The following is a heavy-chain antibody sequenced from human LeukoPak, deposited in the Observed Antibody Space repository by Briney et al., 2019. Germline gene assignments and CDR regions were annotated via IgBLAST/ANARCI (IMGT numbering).Heavy chain of an antibody. Sequence: SETLSLTCTVSGGSITSSNYYWGWIRQPPGKGLEWIGTIYYSGSAYYDPSLTSRVTISVDTSKNQFSLRLSSVTAADTAVYYCARDSSNWNYGAFDYWGQGTLVTVSS. D-gene: IGHD1-7*01. J-gene: IGHJ4*02. V-gene: IGHV4-39*07. CDR3: ARDSSNWNYGAFDY. CDR2: IYYSGSA. CDR1: GGSITSSNYY.